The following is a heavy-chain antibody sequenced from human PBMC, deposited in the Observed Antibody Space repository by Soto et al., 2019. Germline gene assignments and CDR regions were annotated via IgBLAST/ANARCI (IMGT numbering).Heavy chain of an antibody. V-gene: IGHV1-46*01. Sequence: QVQLVQSGAEVKKPGSSVKLSCKASGYNFIAYYIYWVRQAPGQGPEWMGMINPRSGATNYAQKFQGRVTVTRDTSTSTAYLELSSLRSEDAAVYYCAKYCGGDCRHFDAWGQGTLVTVSS. J-gene: IGHJ4*02. CDR3: AKYCGGDCRHFDA. D-gene: IGHD2-21*02. CDR2: INPRSGAT. CDR1: GYNFIAYY.